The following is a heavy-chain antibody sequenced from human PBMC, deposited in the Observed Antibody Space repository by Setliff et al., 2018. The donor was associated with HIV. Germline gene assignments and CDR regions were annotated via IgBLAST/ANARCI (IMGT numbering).Heavy chain of an antibody. D-gene: IGHD6-13*01. J-gene: IGHJ1*01. Sequence: ASVKVSCKASGFTFSDYYMHWVRQAPGQGLEWMGWVRPYNADKNYAQKFQGRVTMTSDTSISTAYLELSGLTSDDTAIYYCATDPGYSSTWYSESFQHWGQGTVVTVSS. CDR1: GFTFSDYY. V-gene: IGHV1-2*02. CDR3: ATDPGYSSTWYSESFQH. CDR2: VRPYNADK.